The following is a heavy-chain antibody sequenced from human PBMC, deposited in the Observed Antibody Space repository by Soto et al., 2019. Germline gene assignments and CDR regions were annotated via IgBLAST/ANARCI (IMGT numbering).Heavy chain of an antibody. CDR2: INPNSGGT. Sequence: VQLVESGGNLVQPGGSLRLSCAASGYTFTGYYMHWVRQAPGQGLEWMGWINPNSGGTNYAQKFQGWVTMTRDTSISTAYMELSRLRSDDTAVYYCAREDIVGATGAIDYWGQGTLVTVSS. J-gene: IGHJ4*02. CDR1: GYTFTGYY. D-gene: IGHD1-26*01. V-gene: IGHV1-2*04. CDR3: AREDIVGATGAIDY.